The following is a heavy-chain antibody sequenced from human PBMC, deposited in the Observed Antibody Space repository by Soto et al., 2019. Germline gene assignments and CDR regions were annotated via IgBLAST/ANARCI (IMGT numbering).Heavy chain of an antibody. Sequence: QVQLQESGPGLVKPSETLSLTCTVSGGSISSYYWSWIRQPPGKGLEWIGYISDSGSTNYNPSLMSRVTKSVDTVNNQFSLKLSSVTAADTAVYYCARQIKYYYAMEVWGQGTTVTVSS. CDR3: ARQIKYYYAMEV. CDR2: ISDSGST. V-gene: IGHV4-59*08. CDR1: GGSISSYY. J-gene: IGHJ6*02.